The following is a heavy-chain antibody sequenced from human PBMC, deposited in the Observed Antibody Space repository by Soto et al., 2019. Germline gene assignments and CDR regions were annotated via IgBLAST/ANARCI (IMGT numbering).Heavy chain of an antibody. V-gene: IGHV4-39*01. Sequence: SEPLSLTCTVSGGSISSSSYYWGWIRQPPGKGLEWIGSIYYSGSTYYNPSLKSRVTISVDTSKNQFSLKLSSVTAADTAVYYCARAAPEADYYYGMDVWGQGTTVTVSS. D-gene: IGHD6-19*01. CDR1: GGSISSSSYY. CDR3: ARAAPEADYYYGMDV. CDR2: IYYSGST. J-gene: IGHJ6*02.